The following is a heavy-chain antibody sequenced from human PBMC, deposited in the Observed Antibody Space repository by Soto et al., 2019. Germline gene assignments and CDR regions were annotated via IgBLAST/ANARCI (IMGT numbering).Heavy chain of an antibody. Sequence: ASVKVSCKASGYTFTSYYMHWVRQAPGQGLEWMGIINPSGGSTSYAQKFQGRVTMTRDTSTSTVYMELSSLRSEDTAMYYCCWGELLGYFDYWGQGTLVTVSS. CDR2: INPSGGST. D-gene: IGHD1-26*01. V-gene: IGHV1-46*01. J-gene: IGHJ4*02. CDR3: CWGELLGYFDY. CDR1: GYTFTSYY.